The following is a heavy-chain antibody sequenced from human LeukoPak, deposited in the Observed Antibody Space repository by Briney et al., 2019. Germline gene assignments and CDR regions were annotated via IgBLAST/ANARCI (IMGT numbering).Heavy chain of an antibody. D-gene: IGHD2-2*01. CDR3: ATSTAYVMDV. Sequence: PGGSLRLSCAASGFTFSDYIMHWVRQAPGKGMEWVAVISSDGSNKYYTDSVKGRFTISRDNSKNTLYLQTNSLRAEDTAVYYCATSTAYVMDVWGQGTTVTVS. V-gene: IGHV3-30-3*01. CDR2: ISSDGSNK. J-gene: IGHJ6*02. CDR1: GFTFSDYI.